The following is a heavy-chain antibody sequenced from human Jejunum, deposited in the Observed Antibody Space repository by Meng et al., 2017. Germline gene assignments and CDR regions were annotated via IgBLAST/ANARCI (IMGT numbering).Heavy chain of an antibody. J-gene: IGHJ3*02. D-gene: IGHD5-18*01. CDR1: GFPFSSYW. CDR3: ARDPGYGSFDI. Sequence: GGSLRLSCVASGFPFSSYWMSWVRQSPGRGLEWVANINQDESEKSYVDSVKGRFTISRDNAKNSFYLQMNTLRAGDTALYCCARDPGYGSFDIWGQGTLVTVSS. CDR2: INQDESEK. V-gene: IGHV3-7*01.